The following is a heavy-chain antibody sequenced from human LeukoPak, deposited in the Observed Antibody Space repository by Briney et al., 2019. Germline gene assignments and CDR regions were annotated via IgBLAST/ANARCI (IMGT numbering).Heavy chain of an antibody. CDR2: INPRGGTT. J-gene: IGHJ4*02. CDR1: GYSFSNYY. CDR3: ARDSGWSNYDC. D-gene: IGHD3-10*01. Sequence: ASVTVSCKTSGYSFSNYYIHWLRQAPGQGLEWVGQINPRGGTTANAQKFQGRVTMTRDTSTTTVYLDLGSLTFDDTAIYYCARDSGWSNYDCWGQGALVTVSS. V-gene: IGHV1-46*01.